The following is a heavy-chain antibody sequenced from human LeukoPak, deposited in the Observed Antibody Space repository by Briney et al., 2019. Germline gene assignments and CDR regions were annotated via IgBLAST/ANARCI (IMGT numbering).Heavy chain of an antibody. Sequence: GASVKVSCKASGYTFTGYYMHWVRQAPGQGLEWMGWINPNSGGTNYAQKFQGRVTMTRDTSISTAYVELSRLRSDDTAVYYCARGGLGGYDSSGFFDYWGQGTLVTVSS. J-gene: IGHJ4*02. D-gene: IGHD3-22*01. V-gene: IGHV1-2*02. CDR2: INPNSGGT. CDR1: GYTFTGYY. CDR3: ARGGLGGYDSSGFFDY.